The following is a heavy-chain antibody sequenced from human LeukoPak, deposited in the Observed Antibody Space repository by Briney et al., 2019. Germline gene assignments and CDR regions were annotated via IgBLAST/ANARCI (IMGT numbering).Heavy chain of an antibody. CDR1: GFTFSTYG. D-gene: IGHD3-3*01. Sequence: PGGSLRLSCAASGFTFSTYGMHWVRQAPGKGLEWVAFIRYDGSNKYYADSVKGRFTISRDNSKNTLYLQMNSLRAEDTAVYYCAKDPLFGVVTHFDYWGQGTLVTVSS. CDR2: IRYDGSNK. V-gene: IGHV3-30*02. J-gene: IGHJ4*02. CDR3: AKDPLFGVVTHFDY.